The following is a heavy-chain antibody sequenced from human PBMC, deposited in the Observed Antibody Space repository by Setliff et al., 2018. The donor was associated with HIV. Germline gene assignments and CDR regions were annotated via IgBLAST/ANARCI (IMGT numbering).Heavy chain of an antibody. J-gene: IGHJ4*02. CDR3: ARGSSPVDYFDY. CDR1: GYTFSNFG. Sequence: ASVKVSCKATGYTFSNFGISWVRQAPGQGLEWMGWISVYNDNTKYAQKFRGRVTMTTDTSTSTAYMDLRSLRSDGTAVYYCARGSSPVDYFDYWGLGTLVTVSS. V-gene: IGHV1-18*01. CDR2: ISVYNDNT.